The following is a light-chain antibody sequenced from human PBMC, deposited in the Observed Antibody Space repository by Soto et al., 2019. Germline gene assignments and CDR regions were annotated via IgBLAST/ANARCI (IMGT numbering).Light chain of an antibody. CDR2: TND. CDR1: SSNIGTSS. Sequence: QSALTQPPSASGTPGQAVTISCSGSSSNIGTSSVHWYKHLPGTAPKPLIYTNDQRPSGVPDRFSGSKSGTSASLAISGLQSEDEADYYCAVWDDSLNGHVFGAGTKVTVL. J-gene: IGLJ1*01. V-gene: IGLV1-44*01. CDR3: AVWDDSLNGHV.